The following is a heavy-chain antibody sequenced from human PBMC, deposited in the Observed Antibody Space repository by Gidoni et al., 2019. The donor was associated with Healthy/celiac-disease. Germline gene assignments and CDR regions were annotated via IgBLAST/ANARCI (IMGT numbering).Heavy chain of an antibody. CDR3: ARARYSYGLFDY. D-gene: IGHD5-18*01. Sequence: QVQLVESGGGVVQPGRSLRLSCAASGFTFSSYAMHWVRQAPGKGLEWVAVISYDGSNKYYADSVKGRFTISRDNSKNTLYLQMNSLRAEDTAVYYCARARYSYGLFDYWGQGTLVTVSS. J-gene: IGHJ4*02. V-gene: IGHV3-30*04. CDR2: ISYDGSNK. CDR1: GFTFSSYA.